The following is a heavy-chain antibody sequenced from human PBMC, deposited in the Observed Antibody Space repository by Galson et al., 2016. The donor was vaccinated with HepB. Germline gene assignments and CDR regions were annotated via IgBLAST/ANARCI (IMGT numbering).Heavy chain of an antibody. CDR2: ISSNGGST. J-gene: IGHJ6*04. CDR1: GFTFSSYV. Sequence: SLRLSCAASGFTFSSYVMHWVRQGPGKGLEYVSSISSNGGSTYYANSVKGRFTISRDNSKNTLYLQMGSLRVEDMAVYYCAREDIVATISVYYYGMDVWGKGTTVTVSS. V-gene: IGHV3-64*01. CDR3: AREDIVATISVYYYGMDV. D-gene: IGHD5-12*01.